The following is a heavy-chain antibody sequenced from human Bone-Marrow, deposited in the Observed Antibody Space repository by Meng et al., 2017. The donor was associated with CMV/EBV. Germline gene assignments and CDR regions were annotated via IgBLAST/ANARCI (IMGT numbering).Heavy chain of an antibody. CDR2: IYPGDSDT. CDR1: GYSFTSYW. V-gene: IGHV5-51*03. CDR3: ARGIGRLQQPLTP. Sequence: GGSRRLSCKGSGYSFTSYWIGWVHQMPGKGLEWMGIIYPGDSDTRYSPSFQGQVTISADKSISTAYLQWSSLKASDTAMYYCARGIGRLQQPLTPWGQGTLVTVSS. J-gene: IGHJ5*02. D-gene: IGHD4-11*01.